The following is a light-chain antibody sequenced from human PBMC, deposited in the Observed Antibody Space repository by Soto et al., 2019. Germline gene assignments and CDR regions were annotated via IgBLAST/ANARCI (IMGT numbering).Light chain of an antibody. CDR3: QQYETFSGR. CDR1: QSVSGW. V-gene: IGKV1-5*01. Sequence: SLSPSTLSASVWDTVTVTWRASQSVSGWLAWYQQKPGEAPKLLIYDASALPRGVPSRFGGSGSGTKFTLTIASLQPDDFATYCSQQYETFSGRFGPGTKVDI. CDR2: DAS. J-gene: IGKJ1*01.